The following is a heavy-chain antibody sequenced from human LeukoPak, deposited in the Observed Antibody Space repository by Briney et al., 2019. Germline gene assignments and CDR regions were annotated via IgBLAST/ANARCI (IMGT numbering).Heavy chain of an antibody. D-gene: IGHD3-16*02. CDR3: ARGPTEVPYYDYVWGSYRLGADY. J-gene: IGHJ4*02. CDR2: IKAKSGGT. CDR1: GYTFTVYY. Sequence: AAVRVSCKASGYTFTVYYMHWVRQAPGEGGGWMGWIKAKSGGTNYTQKVRGRDTITRKTTISTDYMEVRRVRYGETAVYYCARGPTEVPYYDYVWGSYRLGADYWGQGTLVTVSS. V-gene: IGHV1-2*02.